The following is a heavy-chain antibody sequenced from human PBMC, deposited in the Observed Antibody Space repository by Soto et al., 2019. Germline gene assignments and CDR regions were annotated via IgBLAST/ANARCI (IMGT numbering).Heavy chain of an antibody. CDR2: IIPIFGTA. Sequence: GASVKVSCKASGGTFSSYAISWVRHAPGQGLEWMGGIIPIFGTANYAQKFQGRVTITADESTSTAYMELSSLRSEDTAVYYCARETGYSSGWYGYFDYWGQGTLVTVSS. CDR1: GGTFSSYA. V-gene: IGHV1-69*13. CDR3: ARETGYSSGWYGYFDY. J-gene: IGHJ4*02. D-gene: IGHD6-19*01.